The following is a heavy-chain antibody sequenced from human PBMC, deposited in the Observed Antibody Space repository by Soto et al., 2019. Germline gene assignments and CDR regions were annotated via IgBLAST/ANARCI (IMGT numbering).Heavy chain of an antibody. CDR3: TIVRVAESALDH. CDR2: MSYDGSDT. CDR1: GFIFSNDG. J-gene: IGHJ4*02. D-gene: IGHD3-10*01. V-gene: IGHV3-30*03. Sequence: QVQLVESGGGVVQPGRSLRLSCVGSGFIFSNDGMHWVRQTPGKGLEWVAFMSYDGSDTFYADSVKGRFTISRDNSKNNLFQHMLKLKAEDTNMYYCTIVRVAESALDHWGQRTLVNVSS.